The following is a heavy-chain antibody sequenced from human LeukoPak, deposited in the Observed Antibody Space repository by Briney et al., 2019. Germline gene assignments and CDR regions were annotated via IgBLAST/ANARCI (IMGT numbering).Heavy chain of an antibody. J-gene: IGHJ6*03. V-gene: IGHV1-46*01. D-gene: IGHD5-24*01. CDR3: ARETVTWMATTSSYMDV. CDR1: GYTFTGYY. Sequence: ASVKVSCKASGYTFTGYYMHWVRQAPGQGLEWMGIINPSGGSTSYAQKFQGRVTMTRDMSTSTVYIELSSLRSEDTAVYYCARETVTWMATTSSYMDVWGEGTTVTVSS. CDR2: INPSGGST.